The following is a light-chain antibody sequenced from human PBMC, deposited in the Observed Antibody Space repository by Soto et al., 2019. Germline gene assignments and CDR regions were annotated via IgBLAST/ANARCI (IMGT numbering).Light chain of an antibody. CDR3: QSYDSSLSAL. CDR1: SSNIGAGYD. V-gene: IGLV1-40*01. Sequence: QSVLTQPPSVSGAPGKRVTISCTGSSSNIGAGYDVHWYQQLPGTAPKLLIYGNSNRPSGVPDRLSGSKSGTSASLAITGLQAEDEADYSCQSYDSSLSALFGGGTQLTVL. CDR2: GNS. J-gene: IGLJ3*02.